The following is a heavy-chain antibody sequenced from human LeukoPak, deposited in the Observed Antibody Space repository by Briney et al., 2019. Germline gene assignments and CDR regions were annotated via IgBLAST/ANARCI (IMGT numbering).Heavy chain of an antibody. J-gene: IGHJ3*02. CDR2: IGSTSSTI. V-gene: IGHV3-48*01. CDR3: ARDHHRRLYDSQARDTFDI. D-gene: IGHD3-22*01. Sequence: PGGSLRLSCAASGFTFDDYTMNWVRQAPGKGPEWVSYIGSTSSTIYYADSVKGRFTISRDNAKNSLYLQMNSLRAEDTAVYYCARDHHRRLYDSQARDTFDIWGQGSMVTVSS. CDR1: GFTFDDYT.